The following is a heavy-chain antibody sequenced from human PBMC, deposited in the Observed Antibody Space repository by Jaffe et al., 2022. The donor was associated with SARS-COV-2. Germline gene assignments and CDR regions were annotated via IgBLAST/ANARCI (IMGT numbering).Heavy chain of an antibody. CDR3: ARPATVVAATPGNLWLETIFDY. D-gene: IGHD2-15*01. V-gene: IGHV3-48*02. Sequence: EVQLVESGGGLVQPGGSLRLSCAASGFTFSSYSMNWVRQAPGKGLEWVSYISSSSSTIYYADSVKGRFTISRDNAKNSLYLQMNSLRDEDTAVYYCARPATVVAATPGNLWLETIFDYWGQGTLVTVSS. CDR2: ISSSSSTI. CDR1: GFTFSSYS. J-gene: IGHJ4*02.